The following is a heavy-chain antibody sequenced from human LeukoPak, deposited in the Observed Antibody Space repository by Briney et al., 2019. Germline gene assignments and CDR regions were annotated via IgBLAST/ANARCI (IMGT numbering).Heavy chain of an antibody. V-gene: IGHV1-69*06. D-gene: IGHD6-13*01. CDR1: GGTFSSYA. Sequence: SVKVSCKASGGTFSSYAISWVRQAPGQGLEWMGGIIPIFGTANYAQKFQGRVTITADKSTSTAYMELSSLRSEDTAVYYCARVRVNKASIAAAGLSWFDPWGQGTLVTVSS. CDR3: ARVRVNKASIAAAGLSWFDP. J-gene: IGHJ5*02. CDR2: IIPIFGTA.